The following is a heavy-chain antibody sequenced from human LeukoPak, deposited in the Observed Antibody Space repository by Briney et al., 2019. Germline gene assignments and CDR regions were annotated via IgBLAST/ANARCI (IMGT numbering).Heavy chain of an antibody. J-gene: IGHJ4*02. CDR1: GYTFTSYA. Sequence: ASVKVSCKASGYTFTSYAMHWVRKAPAQRLEWMGWINAGNGNTKYSQKFQGRVTITRDTSASTAYMELSSLRSEDTAVYYCAREEDLYDILTGQPLDYWGQGTLVTVSS. CDR3: AREEDLYDILTGQPLDY. D-gene: IGHD3-9*01. V-gene: IGHV1-3*01. CDR2: INAGNGNT.